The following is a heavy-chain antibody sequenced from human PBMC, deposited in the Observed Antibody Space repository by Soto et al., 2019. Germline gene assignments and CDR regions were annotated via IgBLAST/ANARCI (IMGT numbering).Heavy chain of an antibody. CDR2: ISTSTGNT. V-gene: IGHV1-18*04. Sequence: QVQLVQSGGEVKKPGASVKVSCKASGYTFTTFGITWVRQAPGQGLEWMGWISTSTGNTNYAQKLQGRVTLTTDSSTRTAYLELRRLTSDDTAVYYCARSPRVIVAAKGTLDYWCEGTLVTVSS. D-gene: IGHD5-12*01. CDR3: ARSPRVIVAAKGTLDY. CDR1: GYTFTTFG. J-gene: IGHJ4*02.